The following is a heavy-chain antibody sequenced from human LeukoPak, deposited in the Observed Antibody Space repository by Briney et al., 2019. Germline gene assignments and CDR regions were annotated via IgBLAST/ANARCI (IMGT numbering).Heavy chain of an antibody. CDR2: LYSGGTT. CDR3: ARDIVGPMGE. V-gene: IGHV3-53*01. D-gene: IGHD1-26*01. CDR1: GFTVSSKY. Sequence: PGGSLRLSCAVSGFTVSSKYMSWVREAPGKGLEWVSVLYSGGTTYYADSVKGRFTISRDDSTNTLYLQMNNLRPEDTALYYCARDIVGPMGEWGQGTLVTVSS. J-gene: IGHJ4*02.